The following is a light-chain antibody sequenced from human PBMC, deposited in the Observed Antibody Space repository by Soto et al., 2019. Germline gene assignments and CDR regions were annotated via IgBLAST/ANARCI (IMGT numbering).Light chain of an antibody. CDR2: DAS. Sequence: EIVLTQSPATLSLSPGARATLSCRASQSVSSYLAWYQQKPGQAPRLLIYDASNRATGIPARFSGSGSGTDFTLTISSLEPEDFAFYYCQQRSNWPPAITFGLGTRLEI. CDR3: QQRSNWPPAIT. V-gene: IGKV3-11*01. J-gene: IGKJ5*01. CDR1: QSVSSY.